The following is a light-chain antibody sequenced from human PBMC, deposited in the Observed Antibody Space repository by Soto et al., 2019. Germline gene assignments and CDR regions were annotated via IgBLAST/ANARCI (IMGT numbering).Light chain of an antibody. J-gene: IGKJ3*01. CDR1: QIIGSW. Sequence: DIQMTQSPSSVSASIGDRVTITCRASQIIGSWLAWYQQKPGKAPTLLIYAASSLQSGVPSSFSGSGSGTDFTLTITSLQAEDSATYYCQQANSFPFTFGPGTKVDIK. CDR2: AAS. CDR3: QQANSFPFT. V-gene: IGKV1-12*02.